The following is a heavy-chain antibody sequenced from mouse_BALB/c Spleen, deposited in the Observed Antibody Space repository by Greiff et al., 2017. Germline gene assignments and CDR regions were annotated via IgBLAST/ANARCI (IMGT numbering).Heavy chain of an antibody. CDR2: IWGDGST. V-gene: IGHV2-6-7*02. CDR1: GFSLTGYG. D-gene: IGHD1-1*01. J-gene: IGHJ4*01. CDR3: ARVYYYGSSQYYYAMDY. Sequence: VKLLESGPGLVAPSQSLSITCTVSGFSLTGYGVNWVRQPPGKGLEWLGMIWGDGSTDYNSALKSRLSISKDNSKSQVFLKMNSLQTDDTARYYCARVYYYGSSQYYYAMDYWGQGTSVTVSS.